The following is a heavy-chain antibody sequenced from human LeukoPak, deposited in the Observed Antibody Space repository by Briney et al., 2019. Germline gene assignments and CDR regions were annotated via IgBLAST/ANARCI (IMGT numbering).Heavy chain of an antibody. J-gene: IGHJ5*02. D-gene: IGHD3-10*01. CDR1: GGTFSSYA. V-gene: IGHV1-69*05. Sequence: ASVKVSCKASGGTFSSYAISWVRQAPGQGLEWMGGIIPIFGTANYAQKFQGRVTITTDESTSTAYMELSSLRSEDTAVYYCAMGNYYGSGSLPINWFDPWGQGTLVTVSS. CDR3: AMGNYYGSGSLPINWFDP. CDR2: IIPIFGTA.